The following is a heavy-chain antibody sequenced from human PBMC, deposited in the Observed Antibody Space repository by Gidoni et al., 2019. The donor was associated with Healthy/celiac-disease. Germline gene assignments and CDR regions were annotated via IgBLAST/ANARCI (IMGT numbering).Heavy chain of an antibody. Sequence: EVQLLESGGGLVQPGGSLRLSCPASGFSFSSYAMRGVPLAPGKGMEWVSAISGSGGSTYYADSVKGRFTISRDNSKNTLYLQMNSLRAEDTAVYYCAKWQDGYNPVPDSAFDIWGQGTTVTVSS. CDR2: ISGSGGST. CDR1: GFSFSSYA. V-gene: IGHV3-23*01. D-gene: IGHD5-12*01. J-gene: IGHJ3*02. CDR3: AKWQDGYNPVPDSAFDI.